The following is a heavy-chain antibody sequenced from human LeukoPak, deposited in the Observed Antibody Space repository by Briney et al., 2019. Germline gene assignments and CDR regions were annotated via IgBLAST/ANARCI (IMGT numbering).Heavy chain of an antibody. Sequence: KASETLSLTCTVSGGSISTSSYYWSWIRQPPGKGLEWIGEINHSGSTNYNPSLKSRVTISVDTSKNQFSLKLSSVTAADTAVYYCARGNVYYYDSSGYYYVLEWTRNFDYWGQGTLVTVSS. CDR2: INHSGST. V-gene: IGHV4-39*07. CDR1: GGSISTSSYY. CDR3: ARGNVYYYDSSGYYYVLEWTRNFDY. D-gene: IGHD3-22*01. J-gene: IGHJ4*02.